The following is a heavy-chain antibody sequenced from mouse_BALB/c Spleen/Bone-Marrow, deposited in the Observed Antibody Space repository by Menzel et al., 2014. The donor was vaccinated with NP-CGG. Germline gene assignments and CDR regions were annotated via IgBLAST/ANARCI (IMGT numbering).Heavy chain of an antibody. J-gene: IGHJ2*01. CDR3: TRETTAVADFDY. D-gene: IGHD1-1*01. CDR2: IHYRGST. CDR1: GYSITSGYC. V-gene: IGHV3-1*02. Sequence: ESGPDLVKPSQSLSLPCTVTGYSITSGYCWHWIRQFPGNTLEWMGYIHYRGSTDYNPSLKSRISITRDTSKNQFSLQLNSVTTEDTATYYCTRETTAVADFDYWGQGATLTVTS.